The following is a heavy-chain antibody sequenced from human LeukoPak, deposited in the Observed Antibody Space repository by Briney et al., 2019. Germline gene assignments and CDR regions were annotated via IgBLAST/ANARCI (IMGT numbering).Heavy chain of an antibody. CDR1: GYSFAKYW. CDR3: ARGIAAAGPLWYFDF. Sequence: GESLKISCRGSGYSFAKYWIAWVRQMPGKGLEWMGFIYGGDSEIKYRPSFQGQVTISVDRSISTAYLQWSSLKASDTAIYYCARGIAAAGPLWYFDFWGRGTLVTVSS. D-gene: IGHD6-13*01. V-gene: IGHV5-51*01. CDR2: IYGGDSEI. J-gene: IGHJ2*01.